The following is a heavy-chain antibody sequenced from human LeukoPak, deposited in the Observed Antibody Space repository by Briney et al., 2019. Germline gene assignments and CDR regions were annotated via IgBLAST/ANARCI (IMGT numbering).Heavy chain of an antibody. CDR2: ITSGVVIT. V-gene: IGHV3-23*01. J-gene: IGHJ4*02. D-gene: IGHD3-10*01. CDR1: GFTFSNFG. Sequence: GGSLRLSCAASGFTFSNFGMNWVRQAPGKGLEWVSIITSGVVITYYADSVKGRFTVSRDNSKSTLYLQMNSLRAEDTAVYYCAKGDYYDFDYWGQGTLVTVSS. CDR3: AKGDYYDFDY.